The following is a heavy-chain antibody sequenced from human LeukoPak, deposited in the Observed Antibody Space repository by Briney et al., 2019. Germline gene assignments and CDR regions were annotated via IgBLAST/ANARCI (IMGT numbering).Heavy chain of an antibody. CDR1: GFTFSNYE. V-gene: IGHV3-48*03. CDR3: ATEVWFRADS. J-gene: IGHJ4*02. CDR2: LSTSGSTT. D-gene: IGHD3-10*01. Sequence: GGSLRLSCAASGFTFSNYEMNWVRQAPGKGLEWVSHLSTSGSTTYYADSVKGRFTISRDNAENSLFLQMNSLRADDTAVYYCATEVWFRADSWGQGTLVTVSS.